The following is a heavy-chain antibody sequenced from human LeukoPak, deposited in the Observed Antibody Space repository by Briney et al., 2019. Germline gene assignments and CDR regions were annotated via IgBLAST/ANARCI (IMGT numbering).Heavy chain of an antibody. CDR1: GDFFSSYY. Sequence: SETLSVTCTASGDFFSSYYWSLIRQPAAKPLQWIGRIYSSGSTNYNPSLKSRVTMSVDTSKNQFSLKLSSVTAADTAIYYCARESRRSYCNEYWGQGTLVTVSS. D-gene: IGHD3-10*01. CDR3: ARESRRSYCNEY. J-gene: IGHJ4*02. CDR2: IYSSGST. V-gene: IGHV4-4*07.